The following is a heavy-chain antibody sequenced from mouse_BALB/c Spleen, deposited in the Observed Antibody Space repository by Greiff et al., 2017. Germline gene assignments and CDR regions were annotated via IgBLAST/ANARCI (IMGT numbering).Heavy chain of an antibody. Sequence: EVQGVESGPELVKPGASVKMSCKASGYTFTSYVMHWVKQKPGQGLEWIGYINPYNDGTKYNEKFKGKATLTSDKSSSPAYMELSSLTSEDSAVYYCARGGGYDYLDYWGQGTTLTVSS. J-gene: IGHJ2*01. CDR1: GYTFTSYV. V-gene: IGHV1-14*01. D-gene: IGHD1-2*01. CDR3: ARGGGYDYLDY. CDR2: INPYNDGT.